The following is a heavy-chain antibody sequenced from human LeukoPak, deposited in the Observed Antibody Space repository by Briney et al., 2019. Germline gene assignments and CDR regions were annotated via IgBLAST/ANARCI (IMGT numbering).Heavy chain of an antibody. Sequence: GGSLRLSCAASGFTFINAWMNWVRQAPGKGLEWVSSISTSSSYIYYADSVRGRFTISRDNAKNSLYLQMNSLRAEDTAVYSCARGADGVSSNSRGWFDPWGQGTLVTVSS. D-gene: IGHD2-15*01. CDR1: GFTFINAW. CDR3: ARGADGVSSNSRGWFDP. J-gene: IGHJ5*02. CDR2: ISTSSSYI. V-gene: IGHV3-21*01.